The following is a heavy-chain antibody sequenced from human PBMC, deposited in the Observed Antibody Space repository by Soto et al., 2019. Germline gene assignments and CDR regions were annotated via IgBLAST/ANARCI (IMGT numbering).Heavy chain of an antibody. J-gene: IGHJ4*02. Sequence: EVQLVESGGGLVQPGGSLKLSCAVSGFTFSGSAMHWVRQASGKGLVWVGRIRSKSNSYATAYAASVKGRFTISRDDSKNTAYLQMTSLNTEERAVYYCTRGYGDYVRDYWGQGTMVTVSS. CDR2: IRSKSNSYAT. V-gene: IGHV3-73*01. D-gene: IGHD4-17*01. CDR1: GFTFSGSA. CDR3: TRGYGDYVRDY.